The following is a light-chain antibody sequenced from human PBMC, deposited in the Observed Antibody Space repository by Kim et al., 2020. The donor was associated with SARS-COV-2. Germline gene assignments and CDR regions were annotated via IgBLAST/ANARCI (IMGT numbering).Light chain of an antibody. V-gene: IGLV1-51*01. Sequence: GQKVTISCSGSSSNIGNNYVSWYQQLPGTAPKLLIYDNNKRPSGIPDRFSGSTSGTSATLGITGLQTGDEADYYCGTWDSSLSAVVFGGGTQLTVL. CDR2: DNN. CDR3: GTWDSSLSAVV. J-gene: IGLJ2*01. CDR1: SSNIGNNY.